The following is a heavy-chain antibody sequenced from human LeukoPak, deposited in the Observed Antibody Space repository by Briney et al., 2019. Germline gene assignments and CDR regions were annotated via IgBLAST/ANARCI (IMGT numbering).Heavy chain of an antibody. J-gene: IGHJ4*02. D-gene: IGHD3-3*01. V-gene: IGHV3-7*03. CDR2: IKQDGSEK. Sequence: PGGSLRLSCAASGFTFSNSWMSWVRQAPGKGLEWAANIKQDGSEKYYVDSVKDRFTISRDNAKNSLYLEMNSLRVEDTAVYYCATRAAPITTAMIFDYWGQGTLVTVSS. CDR3: ATRAAPITTAMIFDY. CDR1: GFTFSNSW.